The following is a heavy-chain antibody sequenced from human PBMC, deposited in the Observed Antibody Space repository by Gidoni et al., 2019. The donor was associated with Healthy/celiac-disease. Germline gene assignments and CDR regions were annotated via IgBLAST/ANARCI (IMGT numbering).Heavy chain of an antibody. J-gene: IGHJ4*02. CDR2: INQSGST. V-gene: IGHV4-34*01. CDR1: GGSCSGDY. Sequence: QVQLQQWGAGLLKPSETLSLTCAGYGGSCSGDYWSWIRQPPGKGLEWIGEINQSGSTNYNPSLKSRVTISVDTSKNQFSLKLSSLTAADTAVYYCARGHYYDSIGYYGQEPYWGQGTLVTVSS. CDR3: ARGHYYDSIGYYGQEPY. D-gene: IGHD3-22*01.